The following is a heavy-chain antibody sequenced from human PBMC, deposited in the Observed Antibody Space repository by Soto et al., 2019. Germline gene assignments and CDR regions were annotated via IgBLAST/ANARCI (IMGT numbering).Heavy chain of an antibody. Sequence: QVQLQQWGAGLLKPSETLSLTCAVYGGSFSGYYWSWIRQPPGKGLEWIGEINHSGSTNYNPSLKSRVTISVDTSKNQFSLKLSSVTAADTAVYYCARGQSSLLRECWGQCVLVTVSS. D-gene: IGHD3-16*01. CDR3: ARGQSSLLREC. CDR2: INHSGST. J-gene: IGHJ1*01. V-gene: IGHV4-34*01. CDR1: GGSFSGYY.